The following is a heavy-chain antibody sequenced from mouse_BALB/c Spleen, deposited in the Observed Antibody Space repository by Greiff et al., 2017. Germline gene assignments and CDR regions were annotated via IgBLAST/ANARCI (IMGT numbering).Heavy chain of an antibody. CDR2: ISSGGSYT. V-gene: IGHV5-9-3*01. CDR3: ARLLYYGSSYVDYAMDY. D-gene: IGHD1-1*01. Sequence: EVQLVESGGGLVKPGGSLKLSCAASGFTFSSYAMSWVRQTPEKRLEWVATISSGGSYTYYPDSVKGRFTISRDNAKNTLYLQMSSLRSEDTAMYYCARLLYYGSSYVDYAMDYWGQGTTLTVSS. J-gene: IGHJ2*01. CDR1: GFTFSSYA.